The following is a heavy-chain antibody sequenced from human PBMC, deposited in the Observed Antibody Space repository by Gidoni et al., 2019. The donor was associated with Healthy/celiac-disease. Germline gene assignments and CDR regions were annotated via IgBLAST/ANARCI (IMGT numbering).Heavy chain of an antibody. CDR2: ISAYNGNT. V-gene: IGHV1-18*04. D-gene: IGHD2-21*02. CDR1: GYTFTSNG. CDR3: ARDGAYCGGDCNSGWDYYFYGMDV. Sequence: QVQLVQSGAEVKKPGASVRVSCKASGYTFTSNGISWVRQAPRQGLEWMGWISAYNGNTTYAQKLQGRVTMTTDTSTSTAYMVLRSLRSDDTAVYYCARDGAYCGGDCNSGWDYYFYGMDVWGQGTTVTVSS. J-gene: IGHJ6*02.